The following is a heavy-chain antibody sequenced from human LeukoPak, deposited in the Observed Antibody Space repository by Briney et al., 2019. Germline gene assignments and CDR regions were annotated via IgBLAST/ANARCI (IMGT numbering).Heavy chain of an antibody. CDR2: IFHSGST. Sequence: SGTLSLTCAVSSGSIFSSNWWSWVRQPPGKGLEWIGQIFHSGSTSYNPSLKSRVTISVDTSKNQFSLKLSSVAAADTAVYYCARRDGYNFFDYWGQGTLVTVSS. V-gene: IGHV4-4*02. J-gene: IGHJ4*02. CDR1: SGSIFSSNW. CDR3: ARRDGYNFFDY. D-gene: IGHD5-24*01.